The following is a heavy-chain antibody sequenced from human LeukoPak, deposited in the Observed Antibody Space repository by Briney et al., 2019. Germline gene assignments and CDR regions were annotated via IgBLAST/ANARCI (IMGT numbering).Heavy chain of an antibody. V-gene: IGHV6-1*01. Sequence: SQTLSLTFAISGDSVSSNGAAWNWIRQSPSRGLEWLGSTYYRSKWYNDYAVSVNSRIIINPDTSKNQFSLQLNSVTPEDTAVYYCARGRPSYYGMDVWGQGTTVTVSS. CDR1: GDSVSSNGAA. D-gene: IGHD6-25*01. CDR2: TYYRSKWYN. J-gene: IGHJ6*02. CDR3: ARGRPSYYGMDV.